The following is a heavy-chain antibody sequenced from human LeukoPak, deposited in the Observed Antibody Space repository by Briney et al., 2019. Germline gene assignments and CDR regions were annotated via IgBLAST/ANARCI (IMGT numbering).Heavy chain of an antibody. CDR3: ARDFQKYYYGSGINY. V-gene: IGHV1-2*02. Sequence: ASVKVSCKASGYTFTGYYMHWVRQAPGQGLEWMGWINPNSGGTNYAQKFQGRVTMTRDTSISTVYMELSRLRSDDTAVYYCARDFQKYYYGSGINYWGQGTLVTVSS. CDR2: INPNSGGT. D-gene: IGHD3-10*01. CDR1: GYTFTGYY. J-gene: IGHJ4*02.